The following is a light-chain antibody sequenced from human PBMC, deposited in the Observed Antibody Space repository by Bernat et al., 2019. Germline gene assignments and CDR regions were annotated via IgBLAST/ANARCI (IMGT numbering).Light chain of an antibody. CDR1: QYINSY. V-gene: IGKV1-39*01. CDR2: GAS. J-gene: IGKJ1*01. CDR3: QQSYSTPRT. Sequence: DIQMSQSPSSLSASVGDRVTITCRPSQYINSYLNWYQQKPGKAPKLLIYGASTLQSGVPSWFSGNPSGTNFTLTISSLQPDDFATYYCQQSYSTPRTFGQGTKVDIK.